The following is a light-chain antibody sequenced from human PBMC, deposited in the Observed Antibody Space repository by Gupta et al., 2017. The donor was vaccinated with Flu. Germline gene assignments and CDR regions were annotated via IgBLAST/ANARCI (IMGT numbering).Light chain of an antibody. CDR3: QVWDRRIEDGV. CDR1: NIGSKV. V-gene: IGLV3-21*02. J-gene: IGLJ2*01. Sequence: SYVVTQPHSVSAAPGQTATITSGGNNIGSKVVHWYQQKPGQAPVLVVYDDADRPSGIPERFSGSNSGNTATLTISRVEAGDEADYYCQVWDRRIEDGVFGGGTKVTVL. CDR2: DDA.